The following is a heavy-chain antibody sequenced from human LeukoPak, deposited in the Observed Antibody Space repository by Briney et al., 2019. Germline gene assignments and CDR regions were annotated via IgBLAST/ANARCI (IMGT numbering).Heavy chain of an antibody. CDR3: ARLLYDRSGYYYFDC. J-gene: IGHJ4*02. CDR2: MYYSGSP. D-gene: IGHD3-22*01. V-gene: IGHV4-39*01. CDR1: GGSISSRSYY. Sequence: SETLSLTCTVYGGSISSRSYYWGWIRQPPGKGLEWLGSMYYSGSPYHNPSLKSRVTISVDTSKNQFSLKLSSVTAAVTAMYYCARLLYDRSGYYYFDCWGQGTLVTVSS.